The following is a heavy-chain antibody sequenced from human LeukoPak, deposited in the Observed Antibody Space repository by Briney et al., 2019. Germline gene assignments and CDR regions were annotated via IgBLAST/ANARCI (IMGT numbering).Heavy chain of an antibody. CDR2: IRDSGET. CDR3: ARDRAVTQDWVEFDP. Sequence: GGSLRLSCAASGFTFSSYSMNWVRQAPGKGLEWVSLIRDSGETFYADSVKGRFTISRDNSKNTMYLQMNRLRVEDTAVYFSARDRAVTQDWVEFDPWGQGTLVTVSS. CDR1: GFTFSSYS. D-gene: IGHD4-17*01. V-gene: IGHV3-66*03. J-gene: IGHJ5*02.